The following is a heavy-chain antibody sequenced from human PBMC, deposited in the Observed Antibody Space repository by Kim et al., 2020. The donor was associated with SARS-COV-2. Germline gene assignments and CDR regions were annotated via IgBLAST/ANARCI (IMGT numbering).Heavy chain of an antibody. J-gene: IGHJ4*01. CDR2: IYHSGST. Sequence: SETLSLTCAVSGGSISSGGYSWSWIRQPPGKGLEWIGYIYHSGSTYYNPSLKSRVTISVDRSKNQFSLKLSSVTAADTAVYYCATGIAVAGSAPFDYWG. CDR1: GGSISSGGYS. D-gene: IGHD6-19*01. V-gene: IGHV4-30-2*01. CDR3: ATGIAVAGSAPFDY.